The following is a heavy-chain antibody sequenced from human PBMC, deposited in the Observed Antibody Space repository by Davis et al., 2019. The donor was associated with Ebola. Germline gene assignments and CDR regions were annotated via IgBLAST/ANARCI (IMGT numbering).Heavy chain of an antibody. V-gene: IGHV1-2*04. Sequence: AASVKVSCKASGYTFTGYYMHWVRQAPGQGLEWMGWINPNSGGTNYAQKFQGWVTMTRDTSISTAYMELSSLRSEDTAVYYCARELVSEKYSYGYYYYYGMDVWGQGTTVTVSS. CDR1: GYTFTGYY. CDR2: INPNSGGT. D-gene: IGHD5-18*01. CDR3: ARELVSEKYSYGYYYYYGMDV. J-gene: IGHJ6*02.